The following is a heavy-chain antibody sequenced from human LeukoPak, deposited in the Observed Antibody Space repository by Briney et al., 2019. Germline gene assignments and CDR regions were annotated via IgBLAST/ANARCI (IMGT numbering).Heavy chain of an antibody. D-gene: IGHD1-26*01. Sequence: PSETLSLTWAVSGXSISSNNWWTWVRQAPGKGLEWIGEIYHYGTTNYNPSLKGRVTISVDKSKNQFSLKFNSVTAADTAVYYCARGPSLGAHLDYWGQGTLVTVSS. CDR2: IYHYGTT. CDR3: ARGPSLGAHLDY. V-gene: IGHV4-4*02. J-gene: IGHJ4*02. CDR1: GXSISSNNW.